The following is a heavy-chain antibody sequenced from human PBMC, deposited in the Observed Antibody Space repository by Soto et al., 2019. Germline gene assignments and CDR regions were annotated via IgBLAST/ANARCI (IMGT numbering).Heavy chain of an antibody. V-gene: IGHV3-7*01. CDR1: GFTFSSYW. D-gene: IGHD3-10*01. CDR3: ARDTDYYGSGSYDGSYGMDV. Sequence: GRSLRLSCAASGFTFSSYWMSWVRQAPGKGLEWVANIKQDGSEKYYVDSVKGRFTISRDNAKNSLYLQMNSLRAEDTAVYYCARDTDYYGSGSYDGSYGMDVWGQGTTVTASS. J-gene: IGHJ6*02. CDR2: IKQDGSEK.